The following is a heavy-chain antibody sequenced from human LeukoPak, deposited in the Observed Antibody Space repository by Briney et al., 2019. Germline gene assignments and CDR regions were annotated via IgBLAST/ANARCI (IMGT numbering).Heavy chain of an antibody. CDR1: KFTFSSYW. CDR2: INQDGTEQ. J-gene: IGHJ4*02. CDR3: ARKISGSYYEYLDY. D-gene: IGHD1-26*01. V-gene: IGHV3-7*01. Sequence: GGSLRLSCAASKFTFSSYWMTWVRQSPGKGLEWVANINQDGTEQYYLDSVRGRFTVSRDNAKSSLYLQMNSLRAEDTAVYYCARKISGSYYEYLDYWGQGTLVTVSS.